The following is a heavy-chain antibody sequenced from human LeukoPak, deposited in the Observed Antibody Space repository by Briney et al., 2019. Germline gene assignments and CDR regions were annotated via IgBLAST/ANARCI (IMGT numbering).Heavy chain of an antibody. Sequence: SETLSLTCTVSGVSISSSDYSWGWIRQPPGKGLEWIGSIYYSGTTYYNPPLKSRVSISEDTSKNQFSLKLSSVTAADTAVYYCARVGSSWYALNYYYYGMDVWGQGTTVTVSS. CDR1: GVSISSSDYS. J-gene: IGHJ6*02. CDR2: IYYSGTT. CDR3: ARVGSSWYALNYYYYGMDV. D-gene: IGHD6-13*01. V-gene: IGHV4-39*07.